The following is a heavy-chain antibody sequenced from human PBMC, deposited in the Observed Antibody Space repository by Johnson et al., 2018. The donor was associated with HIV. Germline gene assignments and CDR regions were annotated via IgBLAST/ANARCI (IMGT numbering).Heavy chain of an antibody. Sequence: VQLVESGGGLLLPVVSLSLSCSSSGFTVSSNYWMSSVRQAPGKGLEWVANIKQDGREKSYVDSVTVRFNISRDNAKNTLYLQMNSLKTEDTAVYYCTTPAGVVTAIRATYDAFDIWGQGTMVTVSS. CDR2: IKQDGREK. V-gene: IGHV3-7*03. D-gene: IGHD2-21*02. CDR1: GFTVSSNYW. J-gene: IGHJ3*02. CDR3: TTPAGVVTAIRATYDAFDI.